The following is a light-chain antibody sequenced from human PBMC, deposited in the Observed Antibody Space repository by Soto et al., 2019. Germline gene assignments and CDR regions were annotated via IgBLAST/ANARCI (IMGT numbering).Light chain of an antibody. Sequence: QSALTQPASVSGSLGQSITISCTGTSSDIGGYKYVSWYQQHPGKAPKLIIFEVSNRPSGVSDRFSGSNSGNTASLTISGLQAEDEADYYCTSYSRYRVLVFGGRT. CDR2: EVS. V-gene: IGLV2-14*01. J-gene: IGLJ3*02. CDR1: SSDIGGYKY. CDR3: TSYSRYRVLV.